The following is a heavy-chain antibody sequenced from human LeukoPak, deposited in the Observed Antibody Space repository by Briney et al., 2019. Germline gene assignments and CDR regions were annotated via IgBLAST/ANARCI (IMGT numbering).Heavy chain of an antibody. J-gene: IGHJ3*02. CDR2: IYTSGST. CDR1: GGSISSYY. CDR3: ARDHEDIVATIWGEGLNI. V-gene: IGHV4-4*07. Sequence: SQTLSLTCTVSGGSISSYYWSWIRQPAAKGLEWIGHIYTSGSTKYNPSLKGRVTMSVDTSKNQFSLNLSSVTAADTAVYYCARDHEDIVATIWGEGLNIWGQGTVVTVSS. D-gene: IGHD5-12*01.